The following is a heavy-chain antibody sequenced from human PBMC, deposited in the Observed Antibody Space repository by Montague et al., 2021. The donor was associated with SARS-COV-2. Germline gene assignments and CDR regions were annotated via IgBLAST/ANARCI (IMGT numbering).Heavy chain of an antibody. V-gene: IGHV4-59*12. CDR2: ISDSGST. Sequence: SETLSLTCTVSGGSISSFYWCWFRQPQAKGLEWIGYISDSGSTNYNPSLKSRVSMSVDKSWNQFSLRLTSVTAADTAIYYCARKGSGRSDLAYWGQGTLVTVSS. D-gene: IGHD1-26*01. CDR1: GGSISSFY. J-gene: IGHJ4*02. CDR3: ARKGSGRSDLAY.